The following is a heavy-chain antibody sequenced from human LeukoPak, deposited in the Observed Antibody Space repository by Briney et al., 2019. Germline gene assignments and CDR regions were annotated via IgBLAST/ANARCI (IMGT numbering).Heavy chain of an antibody. CDR1: GFTFSSYG. D-gene: IGHD6-6*01. CDR2: IWYDGSNK. Sequence: RGSLRLSCAASGFTFSSYGMHWVRQAPGKGLEWVAVIWYDGSNKYYADSVKGRFTISRDNSKNTLYLQMNSLRAEDTAVYYCAKDLESSSSDAFNIWGQGTMVTVSS. J-gene: IGHJ3*02. V-gene: IGHV3-33*06. CDR3: AKDLESSSSDAFNI.